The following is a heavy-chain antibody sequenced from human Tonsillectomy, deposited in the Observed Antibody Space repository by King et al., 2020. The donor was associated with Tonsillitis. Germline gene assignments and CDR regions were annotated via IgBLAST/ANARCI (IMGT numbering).Heavy chain of an antibody. CDR2: IYFTGST. D-gene: IGHD3/OR15-3a*01. Sequence: QLQESGPGLVKPSQTLSLTCTVSGGSISYGDYYWSWIRQPPGKGLEWLGYIYFTGSTYYSPSLMSRVTISVDMSKNQFSLRLSSLTAADTAVYYCARETVDFYYFDYWGQGTLVTVAS. CDR3: ARETVDFYYFDY. V-gene: IGHV4-30-4*01. J-gene: IGHJ4*02. CDR1: GGSISYGDYY.